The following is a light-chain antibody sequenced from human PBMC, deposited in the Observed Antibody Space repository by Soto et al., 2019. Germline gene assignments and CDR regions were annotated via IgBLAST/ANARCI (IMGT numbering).Light chain of an antibody. Sequence: EIVLTPSPGTLSLSPGERATLSCRASQSVSSSYLAWYQQKPGQAPRLLIYGASNRATGIPARFSGSGSGTEFTLTISSLQSEDFAVYYCQQYKNWPRTFGQGTKVDIK. CDR3: QQYKNWPRT. J-gene: IGKJ1*01. CDR2: GAS. V-gene: IGKV3-15*01. CDR1: QSVSSSY.